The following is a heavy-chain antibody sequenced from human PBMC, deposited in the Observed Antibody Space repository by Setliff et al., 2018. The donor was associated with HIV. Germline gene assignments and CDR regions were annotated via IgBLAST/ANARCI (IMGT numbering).Heavy chain of an antibody. V-gene: IGHV1-2*02. CDR2: INPNSGAT. D-gene: IGHD3-10*02. CDR1: GYTFSGYY. J-gene: IGHJ6*03. CDR3: ARIVRPSYYYYYYMDV. Sequence: GASVKVSCKASGYTFSGYYLHWVRRAPGQGLEWMGWINPNSGATNYAQKFQGRVTMTRDTSISTAYMELSSLRSEDTAVYYCARIVRPSYYYYYYMDVWGKGTTVTVSS.